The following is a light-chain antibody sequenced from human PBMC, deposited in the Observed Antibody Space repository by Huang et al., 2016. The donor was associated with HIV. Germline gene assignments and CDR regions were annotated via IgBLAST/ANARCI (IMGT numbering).Light chain of an antibody. CDR3: QQHSYWPIT. Sequence: DIVLTQSPATLSLSPGERATVTGRASQSVSPFLAWYQHKPGQAPRLLIFDASNRASGVPARFSGTGSGTDFTLTISSLEPSDVAVYYCQQHSYWPITFGRGTRLEI. CDR2: DAS. J-gene: IGKJ5*01. CDR1: QSVSPF. V-gene: IGKV3-11*01.